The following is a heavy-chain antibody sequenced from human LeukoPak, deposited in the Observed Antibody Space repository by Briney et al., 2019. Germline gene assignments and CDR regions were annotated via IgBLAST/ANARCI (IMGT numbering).Heavy chain of an antibody. D-gene: IGHD5-18*01. J-gene: IGHJ4*02. V-gene: IGHV1-46*01. CDR2: INPSGGST. CDR3: ARGEEESGYTYNYEVGTTDFDH. Sequence: ASVRVSCKASGYTFTSYYMHWVRQAPGQGLEWMGLINPSGGSTSYAQKFQGRVTMTRDMSTSTVYMELSSLRSEDTAVYYCARGEEESGYTYNYEVGTTDFDHWGQGTLVTVSS. CDR1: GYTFTSYY.